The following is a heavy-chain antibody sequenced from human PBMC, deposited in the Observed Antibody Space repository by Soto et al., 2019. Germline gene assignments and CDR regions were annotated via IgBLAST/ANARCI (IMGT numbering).Heavy chain of an antibody. D-gene: IGHD5-18*01. V-gene: IGHV1-58*01. CDR3: AAEGVDTAMTDYYYYYGMDV. CDR2: IVVGSGNT. Sequence: QMQLVQSGPEVKKPGTSVKVSCKASGFTFTSSAVQWVRQARGQRLEWIGWIVVGSGNTNYAQKFQERVTITRDMSTSTAYMELSSLRSEDTAVYYCAAEGVDTAMTDYYYYYGMDVWGQGTTVTVSS. CDR1: GFTFTSSA. J-gene: IGHJ6*02.